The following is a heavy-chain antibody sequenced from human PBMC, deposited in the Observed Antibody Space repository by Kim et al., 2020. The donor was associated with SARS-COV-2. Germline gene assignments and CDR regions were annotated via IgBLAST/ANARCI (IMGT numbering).Heavy chain of an antibody. CDR3: VKAGIAHRGWFHP. CDR1: GYNFTNYD. Sequence: ASVKVSCKASGYNFTNYDINWVRQAPGQGLEWVGWMNPNSGNTDYAQKFQGRVTLTRDISTSTAYMELSSLRSEDTATYYCVKAGIAHRGWFHPCGQEPGTSSPQ. CDR2: MNPNSGNT. V-gene: IGHV1-8*01. J-gene: IGHJ5*02.